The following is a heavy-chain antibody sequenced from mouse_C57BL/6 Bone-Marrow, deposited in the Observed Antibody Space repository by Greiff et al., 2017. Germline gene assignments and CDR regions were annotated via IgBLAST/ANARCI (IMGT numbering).Heavy chain of an antibody. CDR1: GYTFTSYW. V-gene: IGHV1-52*01. Sequence: QVQLQQPGAELVRPGSSVKLSCKASGYTFTSYWMHWVKQRPIQGLEWIGNIDPSDSETHYNQKFKDKATLTVDKSSSTAYMQLSSLTSEDSAVDYCARRGYGSSYDAMDYGGQGTSVTVSS. CDR3: ARRGYGSSYDAMDY. CDR2: IDPSDSET. D-gene: IGHD1-1*01. J-gene: IGHJ4*01.